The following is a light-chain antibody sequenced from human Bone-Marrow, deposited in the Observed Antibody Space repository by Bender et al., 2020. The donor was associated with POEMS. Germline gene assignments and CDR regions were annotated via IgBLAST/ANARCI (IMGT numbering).Light chain of an antibody. J-gene: IGLJ3*02. V-gene: IGLV1-40*01. CDR3: QSYDNSLGGWV. CDR1: SSNTGSGYD. CDR2: EVT. Sequence: QSVLTQPPSVSGAPGQRVTISCTGSSSNTGSGYDINWYQHLPGTAPKLLIYEVTKRPSGVPDRFSGSKSGTSASLAITGLQAEDEGDYYCQSYDNSLGGWVFGGGTKLTVL.